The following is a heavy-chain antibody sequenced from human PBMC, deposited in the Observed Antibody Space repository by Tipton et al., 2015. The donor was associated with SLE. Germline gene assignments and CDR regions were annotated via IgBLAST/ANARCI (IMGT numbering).Heavy chain of an antibody. J-gene: IGHJ3*02. CDR1: GGSLSSYY. CDR3: ARQYGRGAFDI. Sequence: TLSLTCTVSGGSLSSYYWSWIRQPAGKGLEWIGRIYASGSTEYNPSLKSRVTISVDPSKNQFSLKLSSVTAADTAVYYCARQYGRGAFDIWGQGTMVTVSS. V-gene: IGHV4-4*07. CDR2: IYASGST. D-gene: IGHD1-26*01.